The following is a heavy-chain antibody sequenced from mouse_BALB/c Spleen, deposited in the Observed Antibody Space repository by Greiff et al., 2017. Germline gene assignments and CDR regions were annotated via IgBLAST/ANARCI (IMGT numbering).Heavy chain of an antibody. CDR3: ARGAWEGDYFDY. D-gene: IGHD4-1*01. Sequence: EVQLQQSGAELVKPGASVKLSCTASGFNIKDTYMHWVKQRPEQGLEWIGRIDPANGNTKYDPKFQGKATITADTSSNTACLQLSSLTSEDTAVYYCARGAWEGDYFDYWGQGTTLTVSS. CDR1: GFNIKDTY. CDR2: IDPANGNT. V-gene: IGHV14-3*02. J-gene: IGHJ2*01.